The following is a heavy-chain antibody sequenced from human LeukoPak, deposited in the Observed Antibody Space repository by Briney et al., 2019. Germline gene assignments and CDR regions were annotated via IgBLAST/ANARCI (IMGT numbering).Heavy chain of an antibody. Sequence: SETQSLTCAVYNGSLSEYYWSWIRQPPGKGLEWIGEINHSGSTTYSPSLQSRVTMSVDTSKNQFSLEVSSATAADTAVYYCAGWNAHYHFFDYWVPGIPLTVSS. CDR1: NGSLSEYY. CDR3: AGWNAHYHFFDY. V-gene: IGHV4-34*01. CDR2: INHSGST. D-gene: IGHD4/OR15-4a*01. J-gene: IGHJ4*02.